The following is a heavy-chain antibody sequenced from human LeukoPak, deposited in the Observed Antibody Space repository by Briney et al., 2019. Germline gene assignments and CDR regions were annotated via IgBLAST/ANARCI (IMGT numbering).Heavy chain of an antibody. CDR2: INPNSGGT. V-gene: IGHV1-2*02. CDR3: ARERACSTSCYRAGDAFDI. Sequence: ASVKVSCKVSGYTLTELSMHWVRQAPGQGLEWMGWINPNSGGTNYAQKFQGRVTMTRDTSISTAYMELSRLRSDDTAVYYCARERACSTSCYRAGDAFDIWGQGTMVTVSS. J-gene: IGHJ3*02. CDR1: GYTLTELS. D-gene: IGHD2-2*01.